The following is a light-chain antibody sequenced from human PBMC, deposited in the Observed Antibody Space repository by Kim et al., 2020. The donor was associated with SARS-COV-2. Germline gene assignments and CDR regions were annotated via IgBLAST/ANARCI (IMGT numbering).Light chain of an antibody. J-gene: IGKJ3*01. V-gene: IGKV1-33*01. CDR2: DAS. CDR1: QDISNY. CDR3: QQYDNLPPFT. Sequence: SGGDRVTITCQASQDISNYLNWYQQKPGKAPKLLIYDASNLETGVPSRFSGSGSGTDFTFTISSLQPEDIATYYCQQYDNLPPFTFGPGTKVDIK.